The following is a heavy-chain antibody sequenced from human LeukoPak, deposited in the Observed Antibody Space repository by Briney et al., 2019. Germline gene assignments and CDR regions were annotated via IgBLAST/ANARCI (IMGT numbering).Heavy chain of an antibody. CDR2: ISSSGIYI. V-gene: IGHV3-21*01. CDR1: GFTFRSYS. J-gene: IGHJ3*01. CDR3: AREYCFGDNLPANDAFDV. D-gene: IGHD4-17*01. Sequence: TGGSLRLSCAASGFTFRSYSINWVRQAPGKGLEWVSSISSSGIYIYYANSVKGRFTISRDNAKNSLYLQMNSLRAEDTAVYYCAREYCFGDNLPANDAFDVWGQGTMVTVSS.